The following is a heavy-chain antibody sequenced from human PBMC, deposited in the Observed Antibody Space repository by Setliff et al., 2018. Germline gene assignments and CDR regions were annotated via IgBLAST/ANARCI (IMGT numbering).Heavy chain of an antibody. V-gene: IGHV2-70*11. J-gene: IGHJ6*03. D-gene: IGHD1-7*01. CDR3: ARLTGTDYYYYYMDV. CDR1: GGSINSGSYY. CDR2: IDWDDDK. Sequence: TLSLTCTVSGGSINSGSYYWSWIRQPPGKALEWLARIDWDDDKYYSTSLKTRLTISKDTSKNQVVLTMTNMDPVDTATYYCARLTGTDYYYYYMDVWGKGTTVTVS.